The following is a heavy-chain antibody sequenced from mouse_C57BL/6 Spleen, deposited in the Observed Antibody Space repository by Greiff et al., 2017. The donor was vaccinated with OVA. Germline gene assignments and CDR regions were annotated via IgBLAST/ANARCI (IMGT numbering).Heavy chain of an antibody. CDR3: ARTGDSSGYAAWFAY. V-gene: IGHV1-64*01. CDR2: IHPNSGST. CDR1: GYTFTSYW. J-gene: IGHJ3*01. D-gene: IGHD3-2*02. Sequence: QVQLKQPGAELVKPGASVKLSCKASGYTFTSYWMHWVKQRPGQGLEWIGMIHPNSGSTYYNEKFKGKATLTAEKSSSTAYMQLSSLTSEDSAVYFCARTGDSSGYAAWFAYWGQGTLVTVSA.